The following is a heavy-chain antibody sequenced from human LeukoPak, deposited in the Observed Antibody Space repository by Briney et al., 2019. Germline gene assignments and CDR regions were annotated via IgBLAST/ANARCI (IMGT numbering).Heavy chain of an antibody. CDR3: ARSRVYFDY. J-gene: IGHJ4*02. Sequence: TSETLSLTCTVSGGSISSYYWSWIRQPPRKGLEWIGYIYYSGSTNYNPSLKSRVTISVDTSKNQFSLKLGSVTAADTALYYCARSRVYFDYWGQGTLVTVSS. CDR2: IYYSGST. V-gene: IGHV4-59*01. D-gene: IGHD6-13*01. CDR1: GGSISSYY.